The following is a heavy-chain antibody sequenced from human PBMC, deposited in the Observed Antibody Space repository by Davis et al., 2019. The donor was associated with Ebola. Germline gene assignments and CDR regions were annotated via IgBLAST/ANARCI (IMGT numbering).Heavy chain of an antibody. D-gene: IGHD3-3*01. CDR2: IKSKTDGGTT. CDR3: TTDPYYDFWSGYPFDY. CDR1: GFTFSNAW. J-gene: IGHJ4*02. V-gene: IGHV3-15*07. Sequence: GESLKISCAASGFTFSNAWMNWVRQAPGKGLEWVGRIKSKTDGGTTDYAAPVKGRFTISRDDSKNTLYLQMNSLKTEDTAVYYCTTDPYYDFWSGYPFDYWGQGTLVTVSS.